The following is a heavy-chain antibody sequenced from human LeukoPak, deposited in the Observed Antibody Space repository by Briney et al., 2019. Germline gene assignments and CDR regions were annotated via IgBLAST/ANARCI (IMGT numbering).Heavy chain of an antibody. D-gene: IGHD3-10*02. CDR3: AELGITMIGGV. CDR1: GFTFSSYW. J-gene: IGHJ6*04. CDR2: IKQDGSEK. V-gene: IGHV3-7*01. Sequence: GGSLRLSCAASGFTFSSYWMSWVRQAPGKGLEWVANIKQDGSEKYYVDSVKGRFTISRDNAENSLYLQMNSLRAEDTAVYYCAELGITMIGGVWGKGTTVTISS.